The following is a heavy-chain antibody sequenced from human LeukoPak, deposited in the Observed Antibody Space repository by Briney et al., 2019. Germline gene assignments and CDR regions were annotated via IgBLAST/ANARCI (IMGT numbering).Heavy chain of an antibody. J-gene: IGHJ4*02. CDR3: AKGATSDF. CDR1: GFTFDDYA. V-gene: IGHV3-43*02. CDR2: ISGDGGST. Sequence: GGSLRLSCAASGFTFDDYAMHWLRQAPGKGLEWVSLISGDGGSTYYADSVKGRFTISRDNSKNSLYLQMNSLRTENPPLYYCAKGATSDFWVEGTLVTVSS.